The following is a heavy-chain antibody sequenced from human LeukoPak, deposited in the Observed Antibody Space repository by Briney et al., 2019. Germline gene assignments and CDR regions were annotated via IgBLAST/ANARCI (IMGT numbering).Heavy chain of an antibody. CDR3: ARDGDYLAFDI. Sequence: GGSLRLSCAASGFTFSSYAMHWVRQAPGKGLEWVAVISYDGSNKYYADSVKGRFTISRDNSKNTLYLQMNSLRAEDTAVYYCARDGDYLAFDIWGQGTMVTVSS. D-gene: IGHD4-17*01. CDR2: ISYDGSNK. J-gene: IGHJ3*02. CDR1: GFTFSSYA. V-gene: IGHV3-30-3*01.